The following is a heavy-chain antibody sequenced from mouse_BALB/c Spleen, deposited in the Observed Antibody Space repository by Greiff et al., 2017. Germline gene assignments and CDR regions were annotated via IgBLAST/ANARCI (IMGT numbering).Heavy chain of an antibody. CDR2: INPSTGYT. J-gene: IGHJ2*01. Sequence: QVHVKQSGAELAKPGASVKMSCKASGYTFTSYWMHWVKQRPGQGLEWIGYINPSTGYTEYNQKFKDKATLTADKSSSTAYMQLSSLTSEDSAVYYCARRDYGSSIDYWGQGTTLTVSS. CDR3: ARRDYGSSIDY. V-gene: IGHV1-7*01. CDR1: GYTFTSYW. D-gene: IGHD1-1*01.